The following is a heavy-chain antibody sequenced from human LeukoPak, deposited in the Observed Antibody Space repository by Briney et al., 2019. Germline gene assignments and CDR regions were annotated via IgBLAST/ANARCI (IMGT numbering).Heavy chain of an antibody. CDR1: GRSINNGYF. CDR2: IHHSGTA. Sequence: SETLSLTCTVSGRSINNGYFWGWIRQPPGKGLEWIASIHHSGTASYNPSLESRVTISVDTSKNQFSPRLSSVTAADTAVYYCARDRGALGATVPAIFAVNFFDSWGQGTLGTVSS. CDR3: ARDRGALGATVPAIFAVNFFDS. D-gene: IGHD2-2*02. V-gene: IGHV4-38-2*02. J-gene: IGHJ4*02.